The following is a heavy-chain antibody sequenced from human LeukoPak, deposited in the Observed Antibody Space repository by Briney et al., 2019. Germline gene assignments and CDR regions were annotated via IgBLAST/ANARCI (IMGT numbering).Heavy chain of an antibody. Sequence: SETLSLTCTVSGGSISSYYWSWIRQPPGKGLEWIGYIYYSGSTNYNPSLKSRVTISVDTSKNQFSLKLSSVTAADTAVYYCARAYYDILTGYYRAFDYWGQGTLVTVSS. CDR2: IYYSGST. CDR1: GGSISSYY. CDR3: ARAYYDILTGYYRAFDY. D-gene: IGHD3-9*01. V-gene: IGHV4-59*08. J-gene: IGHJ4*02.